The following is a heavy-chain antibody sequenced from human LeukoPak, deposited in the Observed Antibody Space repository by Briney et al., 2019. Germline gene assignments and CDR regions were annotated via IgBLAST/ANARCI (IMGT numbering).Heavy chain of an antibody. J-gene: IGHJ4*02. CDR3: ARLPRYDFWS. CDR1: GDSISSSSYY. Sequence: KPSETLSLTCTVSGDSISSSSYYWGWIRQPPGKGLEWIGRIYYSANTYYNPSLKSRVTISVGTSKNQFSLNLRSVTAADTAVYYCARLPRYDFWSWGQGTLVTVSS. D-gene: IGHD3-3*01. CDR2: IYYSANT. V-gene: IGHV4-39*01.